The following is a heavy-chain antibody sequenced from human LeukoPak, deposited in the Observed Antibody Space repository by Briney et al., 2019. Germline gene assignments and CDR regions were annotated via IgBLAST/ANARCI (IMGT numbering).Heavy chain of an antibody. CDR2: INPNSGGT. V-gene: IGHV1-2*02. J-gene: IGHJ5*02. D-gene: IGHD6-6*01. CDR1: GYTFTSYG. Sequence: ASVKVSCKASGYTFTSYGISWVRQAPGQGLEWMGWINPNSGGTNYAQKFQGRVTMTRDTSISTAYMELSSLRSDDTAVYYCAGSSSSGNWFDPWGQGTLVTVSS. CDR3: AGSSSSGNWFDP.